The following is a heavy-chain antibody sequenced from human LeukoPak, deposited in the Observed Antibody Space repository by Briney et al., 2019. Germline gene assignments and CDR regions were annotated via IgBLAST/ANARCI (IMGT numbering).Heavy chain of an antibody. J-gene: IGHJ6*02. CDR3: ARAGGYCSSTSCYGHYYYYYGMDV. V-gene: IGHV3-11*04. CDR1: GFTFSDYY. D-gene: IGHD2-2*01. Sequence: PGGSLRLSCAASGFTFSDYYMSWIRQAPGKGLEWVSYISSSGSTIYYADSVKGRFTISRDNSKNTLYLQMNSLRAEDTAVYYCARAGGYCSSTSCYGHYYYYYGMDVWGQGTTVTVSS. CDR2: ISSSGSTI.